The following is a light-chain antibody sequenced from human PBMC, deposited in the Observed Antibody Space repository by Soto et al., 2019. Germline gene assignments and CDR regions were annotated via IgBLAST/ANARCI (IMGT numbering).Light chain of an antibody. CDR3: QSHDSSLSGCV. Sequence: QSVLTQPPSVSGAPGQRVTISCTGSSSNIGAGYDVHWYQQLPGTAPKLLIYGNSNRPSGVPDRFSGSKSGTSASLAITGLQAEDEADYYCQSHDSSLSGCVFGTGTKLTVL. J-gene: IGLJ1*01. CDR2: GNS. CDR1: SSNIGAGYD. V-gene: IGLV1-40*01.